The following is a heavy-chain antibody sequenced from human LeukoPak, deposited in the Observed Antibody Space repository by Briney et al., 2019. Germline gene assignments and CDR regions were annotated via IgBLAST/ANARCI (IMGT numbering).Heavy chain of an antibody. CDR1: GGSISSYY. V-gene: IGHV4-4*07. CDR2: IYTSGST. D-gene: IGHD6-19*01. CDR3: AREEYSSGPFGMDV. Sequence: SETLSLTCTVSGGSISSYYWSWIRQPAGKGLEWIGRIYTSGSTNYNPSLKSRATMSVDTSKNQFSLKLSSVTAADTAVYYCAREEYSSGPFGMDVWGQGATVTVSS. J-gene: IGHJ6*02.